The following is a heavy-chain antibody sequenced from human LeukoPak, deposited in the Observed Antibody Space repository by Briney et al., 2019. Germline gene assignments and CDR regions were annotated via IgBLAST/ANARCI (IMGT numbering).Heavy chain of an antibody. CDR3: ARGRGYDPVVFYFDS. Sequence: PSETLSLTCAVSGGSISSSNWWNWVRQPPGKGLEWIGQIYHSGSTNYNPSLKTRVTISVDKSKSQFSLNLTSVTAADTAVYYCARGRGYDPVVFYFDSWGQGTAVIASS. D-gene: IGHD2-15*01. J-gene: IGHJ4*02. CDR1: GGSISSSNW. V-gene: IGHV4-4*02. CDR2: IYHSGST.